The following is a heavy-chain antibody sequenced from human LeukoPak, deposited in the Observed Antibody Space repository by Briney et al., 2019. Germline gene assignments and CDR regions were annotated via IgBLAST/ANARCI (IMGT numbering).Heavy chain of an antibody. J-gene: IGHJ5*02. CDR2: ITGDGGST. CDR3: AKGITIFGVVGNWFDP. D-gene: IGHD3-3*01. CDR1: GFTFTSYV. V-gene: IGHV3-23*01. Sequence: PGGSLRLSCAASGFTFTSYVMSWVRQAPGKGPEWVSAITGDGGSTYYADSVKGRFTISRDNSKNTLYLQMNSLRAEDTAVYYCAKGITIFGVVGNWFDPWGQGTLVTVSS.